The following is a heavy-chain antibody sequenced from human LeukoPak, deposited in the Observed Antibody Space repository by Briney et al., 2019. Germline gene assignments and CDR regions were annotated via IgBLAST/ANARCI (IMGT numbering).Heavy chain of an antibody. D-gene: IGHD2-15*01. CDR1: GFPFSEYS. CDR2: IDSSSTI. J-gene: IGHJ4*02. V-gene: IGHV3-69-1*02. Sequence: GGSLRLSCAASGFPFSEYSMNWVRQAPGKGLEWVSYIDSSSTIYYADSVKGRFTISRDSAKNSLYLQMNSLRAEDAAVYYCAKEDCSGGRCYSLHYWGQGTLVTVSS. CDR3: AKEDCSGGRCYSLHY.